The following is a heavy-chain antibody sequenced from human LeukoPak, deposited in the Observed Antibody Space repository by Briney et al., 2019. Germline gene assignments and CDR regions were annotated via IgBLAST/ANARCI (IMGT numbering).Heavy chain of an antibody. Sequence: SETLSLTCTVSGYSIGSGYYWGWIRQPPGKGLEWIGSIYHSGSTYYNPSLKSRVTISVDTSKNQFSLKLSSVTAADTAVYYCAREGPTSFSDYWGQGTLVTVSS. V-gene: IGHV4-38-2*02. CDR3: AREGPTSFSDY. J-gene: IGHJ4*02. D-gene: IGHD1-1*01. CDR1: GYSIGSGYY. CDR2: IYHSGST.